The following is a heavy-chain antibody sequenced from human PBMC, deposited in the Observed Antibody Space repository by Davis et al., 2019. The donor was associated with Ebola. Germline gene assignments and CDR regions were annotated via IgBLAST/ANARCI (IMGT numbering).Heavy chain of an antibody. V-gene: IGHV3-30-3*01. Sequence: GESLKISCSASGFTFSSYAMHWVRQAPGKGLEWVAVISYDGSSEDYEDSVKGRFTISRDNSKNALYLQMNSLRVEDTTVYYCARDNYGMDVWGQGTTVTVSS. CDR3: ARDNYGMDV. CDR1: GFTFSSYA. CDR2: ISYDGSSE. J-gene: IGHJ6*02.